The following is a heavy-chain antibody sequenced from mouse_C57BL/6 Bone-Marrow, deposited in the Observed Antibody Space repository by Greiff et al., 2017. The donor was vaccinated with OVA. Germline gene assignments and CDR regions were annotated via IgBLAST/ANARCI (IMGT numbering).Heavy chain of an antibody. CDR3: TTRYYGSSGDY. CDR2: IDPENGDT. Sequence: EVQLQQSGAELVRPGASVKLSCTASGFNIKDDYMHWVKQRPEQGLEWIGWIDPENGDTEYASKFQGKATITADTSSNTPYLQLSRLTSEDTAVYCCTTRYYGSSGDYWGQGTTLTVSS. J-gene: IGHJ2*01. CDR1: GFNIKDDY. V-gene: IGHV14-4*01. D-gene: IGHD1-1*01.